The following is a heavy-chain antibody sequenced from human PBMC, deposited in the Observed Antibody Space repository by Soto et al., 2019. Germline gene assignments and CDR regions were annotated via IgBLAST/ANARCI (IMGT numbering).Heavy chain of an antibody. CDR1: GFSLSTSGVG. D-gene: IGHD1-26*01. J-gene: IGHJ4*02. Sequence: QITLKESGPTLVKPTQTLTLTCTFSGFSLSTSGVGVGWIRQPPGKALEWLALIYWDDDKRYSPSLKSRLTITKDTSKNQVVLTMTTMDPVDTATYYSAHRGSIVGATYFDYWGQGTLVTVSS. V-gene: IGHV2-5*02. CDR2: IYWDDDK. CDR3: AHRGSIVGATYFDY.